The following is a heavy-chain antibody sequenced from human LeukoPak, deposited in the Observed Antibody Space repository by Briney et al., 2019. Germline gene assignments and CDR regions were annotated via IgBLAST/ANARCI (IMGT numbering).Heavy chain of an antibody. CDR3: AKVDIAVAGTRCLFDH. Sequence: GGSLRLSCAASGFTFADYAMHWVRQAPGQGLEWVSGISWNSGSIGYADSVKGRFTITRDNARNSPYLQMNSLRAEDTALYYCAKVDIAVAGTRCLFDHWGQGTLVTVSS. V-gene: IGHV3-9*01. D-gene: IGHD6-19*01. CDR1: GFTFADYA. J-gene: IGHJ4*02. CDR2: ISWNSGSI.